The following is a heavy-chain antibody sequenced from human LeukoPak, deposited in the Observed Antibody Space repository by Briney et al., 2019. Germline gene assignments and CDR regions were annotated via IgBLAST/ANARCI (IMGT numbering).Heavy chain of an antibody. J-gene: IGHJ4*02. D-gene: IGHD3-22*01. CDR1: GFNFSTYA. CDR3: ARVMYYDSSGYPDY. Sequence: GGSLRLSCAASGFNFSTYAMSWVRQAPGKGLEWVSSISSSSSYIYYADSVKGRFTISRDNAKNSLYLQMNSLRAKDTAVYYCARVMYYDSSGYPDYWGQGTLVTVSS. CDR2: ISSSSSYI. V-gene: IGHV3-21*01.